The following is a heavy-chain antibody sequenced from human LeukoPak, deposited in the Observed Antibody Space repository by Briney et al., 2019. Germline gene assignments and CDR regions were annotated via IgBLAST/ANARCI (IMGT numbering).Heavy chain of an antibody. CDR1: GFTFSSYP. CDR3: ARSIPATGITWGESKSNYYHGMDV. CDR2: VSYDGSNK. D-gene: IGHD6-13*01. Sequence: PGRSLRLSCAASGFTFSSYPMHWVRQAPGKGLEWVAVVSYDGSNKYYADSVKGRFTISRDNSKNTLYLQMNSPRAEDTALYYCARSIPATGITWGESKSNYYHGMDVWGQGTTVTVSS. J-gene: IGHJ6*02. V-gene: IGHV3-30-3*01.